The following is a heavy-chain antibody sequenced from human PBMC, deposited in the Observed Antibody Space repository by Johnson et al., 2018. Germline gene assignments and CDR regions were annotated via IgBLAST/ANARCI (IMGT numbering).Heavy chain of an antibody. D-gene: IGHD5-12*01. CDR3: ITGYPNYMDV. CDR1: GFTFSKPW. J-gene: IGHJ6*03. V-gene: IGHV3-15*07. CDR2: IKIQTDGGAI. Sequence: VQLVQSGGGLVKPGGSLRLSCAASGFTFSKPWMNWVRQAPGQGLEWVGRIKIQTDGGAIEYAAPVTGRFTISRDDSKNTLDLQMNSLKTEDTAVYYCITGYPNYMDVWGRGTTVTGS.